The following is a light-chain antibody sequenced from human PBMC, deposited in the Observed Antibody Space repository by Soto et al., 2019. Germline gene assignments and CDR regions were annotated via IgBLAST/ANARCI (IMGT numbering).Light chain of an antibody. CDR2: GAS. V-gene: IGKV3-15*01. CDR1: QSVNSN. Sequence: EIVMTQSPATLSVSPGERATLSCRASQSVNSNLAWYQQKPGQAPRLLIYGASTRATGIPARFSGSGSGTEFTLTISSLQSEDFAVYYCQQYNNWPRRTTFGQGTRLEIK. J-gene: IGKJ5*01. CDR3: QQYNNWPRRTT.